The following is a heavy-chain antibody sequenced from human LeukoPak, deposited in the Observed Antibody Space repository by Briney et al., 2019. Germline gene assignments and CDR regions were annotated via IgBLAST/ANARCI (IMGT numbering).Heavy chain of an antibody. D-gene: IGHD5-18*01. CDR2: ISSSGSTM. J-gene: IGHJ4*02. V-gene: IGHV3-48*01. Sequence: GGSLRLSCAASGFNLGTYSMNWVRQAPGKGLEWVSYISSSGSTMYYADSVKGRFTISRDNAKNSLYLQMNSLRAEDTAVYYCARSDSYGYWRYWGQGTLVTVSS. CDR3: ARSDSYGYWRY. CDR1: GFNLGTYS.